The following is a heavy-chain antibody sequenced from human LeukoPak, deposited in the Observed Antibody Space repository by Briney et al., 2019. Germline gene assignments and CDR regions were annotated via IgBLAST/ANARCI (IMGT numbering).Heavy chain of an antibody. Sequence: SETLSLTCTVSGGSISSGDYYWSWIRQPPGKGLEWVGYIYHSGSTYYSPSLKSRVTISVDTSKNQFSLKLSSVTAADTAVYYCARNIAVAGTRYFDYWGQGTLVTVSS. CDR3: ARNIAVAGTRYFDY. D-gene: IGHD6-19*01. V-gene: IGHV4-30-4*01. CDR2: IYHSGST. J-gene: IGHJ4*02. CDR1: GGSISSGDYY.